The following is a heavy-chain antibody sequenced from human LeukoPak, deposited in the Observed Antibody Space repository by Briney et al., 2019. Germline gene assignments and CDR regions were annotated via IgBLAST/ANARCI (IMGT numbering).Heavy chain of an antibody. Sequence: KASQTLSLTCTVSGGSISTNYWGWIRQPPGKGLGWIGYIYYSGSTNYNPSLKSRVTISVDTSKNQFSLKLSSVTAADTAVYYCARVGEYCGGDCDAFDIWGQGTMVTVSS. CDR2: IYYSGST. CDR3: ARVGEYCGGDCDAFDI. V-gene: IGHV4-59*12. CDR1: GGSISTNY. J-gene: IGHJ3*02. D-gene: IGHD2-21*02.